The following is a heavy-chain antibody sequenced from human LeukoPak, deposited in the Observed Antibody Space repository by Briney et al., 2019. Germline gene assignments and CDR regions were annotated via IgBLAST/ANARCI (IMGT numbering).Heavy chain of an antibody. CDR1: GYIFISYY. V-gene: IGHV1-46*01. Sequence: ASVKVSCKASGYIFISYYIHWVRQAPGQGLEWMGIINPSGGSTSYAPKFQGRVTMTRDTSTSTVYMELSSLRSDDTAVYYCARGYSSGWGKDYYYYMDVWGKGTTVTVSS. CDR2: INPSGGST. D-gene: IGHD6-19*01. CDR3: ARGYSSGWGKDYYYYMDV. J-gene: IGHJ6*03.